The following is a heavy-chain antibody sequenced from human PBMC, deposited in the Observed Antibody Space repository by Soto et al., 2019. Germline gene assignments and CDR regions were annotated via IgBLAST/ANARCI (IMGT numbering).Heavy chain of an antibody. CDR2: IYYSGST. CDR1: GGSISSYY. CDR3: VRESLSCSGGSCYLRSYYYYYMDV. D-gene: IGHD2-15*01. V-gene: IGHV4-59*01. J-gene: IGHJ6*03. Sequence: SETLSLTCTVSGGSISSYYWSWIRQPPGKGLEWIGYIYYSGSTNYNPSLKSRVTISVDTSKNQFSLKLSSVTAADTAVYYCVRESLSCSGGSCYLRSYYYYYMDVWGKGTTVTVSS.